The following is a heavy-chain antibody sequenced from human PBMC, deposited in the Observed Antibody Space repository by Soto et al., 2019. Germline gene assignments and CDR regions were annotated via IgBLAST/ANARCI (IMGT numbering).Heavy chain of an antibody. J-gene: IGHJ4*02. Sequence: QVQLVESGGGVVQPGRSLRLSCAASGFTFSSYGMHWVRQAPGKGLEWVAVISYDGSNKYYADSVKGRFTISRDNSKNTLYLQMTSLRAEDTAVYYCAKDFYYDSSGYFDYWGQGTLVTVSS. V-gene: IGHV3-30*18. CDR1: GFTFSSYG. CDR2: ISYDGSNK. CDR3: AKDFYYDSSGYFDY. D-gene: IGHD3-22*01.